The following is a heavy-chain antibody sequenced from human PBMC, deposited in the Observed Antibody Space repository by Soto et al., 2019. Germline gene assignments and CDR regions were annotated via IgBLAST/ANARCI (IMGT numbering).Heavy chain of an antibody. CDR2: IIGGNGDT. D-gene: IGHD4-17*01. Sequence: PGGSLRLSCAASGFTFRSYTMSWGRQAPGKGLEWVSSIIGGNGDTFYAASVTGRFTISRDISKSTLYLQMNGLRVEDTAIYYCAKDKEPDGVWDIDFWGHGTLVTVSS. CDR3: AKDKEPDGVWDIDF. CDR1: GFTFRSYT. J-gene: IGHJ4*01. V-gene: IGHV3-23*01.